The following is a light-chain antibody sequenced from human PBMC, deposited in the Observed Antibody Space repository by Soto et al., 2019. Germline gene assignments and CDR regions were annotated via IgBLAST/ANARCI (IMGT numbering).Light chain of an antibody. CDR1: HDIARW. J-gene: IGKJ4*01. Sequence: DIQMTQSPSSVSAFVGDRVAITCRASHDIARWLAWYQQQPGKAPRLLIYAGSSLQSGVPTRFSGSGSGTDFGLTGTNLQPEDSAGYYCQRVNGFPLSFGGGTKVEIK. CDR2: AGS. CDR3: QRVNGFPLS. V-gene: IGKV1-12*01.